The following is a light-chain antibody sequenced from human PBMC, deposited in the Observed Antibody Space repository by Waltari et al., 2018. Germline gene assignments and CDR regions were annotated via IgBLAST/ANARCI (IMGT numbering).Light chain of an antibody. CDR3: RQYYRSRT. J-gene: IGKJ1*01. V-gene: IGKV4-1*01. CDR1: HIVFYNSNEKNF. Sequence: HIVFYNSNEKNFLAWDQQKPGQPPRLLIYWASTRESGVPDRFSGSGSGTDFTLTISNLQAEDVAVYYCRQYYRSRTFGQGTKVEIK. CDR2: WAS.